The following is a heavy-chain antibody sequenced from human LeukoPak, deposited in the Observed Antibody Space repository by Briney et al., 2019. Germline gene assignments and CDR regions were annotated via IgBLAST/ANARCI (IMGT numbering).Heavy chain of an antibody. V-gene: IGHV5-51*01. CDR3: ARERSSQGYFDF. CDR2: IYPGDSDT. J-gene: IGHJ4*02. Sequence: GESLKISCKDSGYSFTTYWIGWVRQMPGKGLEWMGIIYPGDSDTRYSPSFQGQVTISADKSISTAYLQWISLKASDTAMYYCARERSSQGYFDFWGQGTLVTVSS. CDR1: GYSFTTYW. D-gene: IGHD6-6*01.